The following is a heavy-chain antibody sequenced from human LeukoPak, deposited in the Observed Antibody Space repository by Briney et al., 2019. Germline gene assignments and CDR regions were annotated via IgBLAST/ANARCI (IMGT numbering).Heavy chain of an antibody. CDR1: GGSISSSSYY. Sequence: SETLSLTCTVSGGSISSSSYYWGWIRQPPGKGLEWIGSIYYSGSTYYNPSLKSRVTISVDTSKNQFSLKLSSVTAADTAVYYCARDLKGSSGYYYYYYMDVWGKGTTVTVSS. V-gene: IGHV4-39*07. D-gene: IGHD3-10*01. J-gene: IGHJ6*03. CDR3: ARDLKGSSGYYYYYYMDV. CDR2: IYYSGST.